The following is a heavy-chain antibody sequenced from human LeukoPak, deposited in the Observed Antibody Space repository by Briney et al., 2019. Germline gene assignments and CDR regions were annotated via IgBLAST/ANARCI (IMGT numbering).Heavy chain of an antibody. V-gene: IGHV3-11*01. Sequence: PGGSLRLSCAVSGFTFRNYWMAWVRQAPGKGLEWVSYISSSGSTIYYADSVKGRFTISRDNAKNSLYLQMNSLRAEDTAVYYCARLKDGGYEDYWGQGTLVTVCS. CDR3: ARLKDGGYEDY. CDR2: ISSSGSTI. J-gene: IGHJ4*02. CDR1: GFTFRNYW. D-gene: IGHD5-12*01.